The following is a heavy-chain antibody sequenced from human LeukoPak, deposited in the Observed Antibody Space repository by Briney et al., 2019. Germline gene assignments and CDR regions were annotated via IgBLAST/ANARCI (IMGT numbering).Heavy chain of an antibody. CDR1: GGSISSYY. Sequence: SETLSLTCTVSGGSISSYYWSWIRQPPGKGLEWIGYIYYSGSTNYNPSLKSRVTISVDTSKNQFSLKLSCVTAADTAVYYCARDEHCSSTSCYDNWFDPWGQGTLVTVSS. V-gene: IGHV4-59*01. CDR2: IYYSGST. D-gene: IGHD2-2*01. J-gene: IGHJ5*02. CDR3: ARDEHCSSTSCYDNWFDP.